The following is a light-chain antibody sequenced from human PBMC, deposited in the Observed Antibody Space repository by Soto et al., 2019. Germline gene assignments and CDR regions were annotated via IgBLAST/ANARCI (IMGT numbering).Light chain of an antibody. CDR1: QSISNR. CDR3: QQYISDSRT. CDR2: KAS. V-gene: IGKV1-5*03. Sequence: DIQMTQSPSTLSASVGDSVTITCRASQSISNRLAWYQQKPGKAPKVLIYKASSLESGVPSRFSGSGSGTEFSPTISSLQPDDFATYYCQQYISDSRTFGQGTKVEIK. J-gene: IGKJ1*01.